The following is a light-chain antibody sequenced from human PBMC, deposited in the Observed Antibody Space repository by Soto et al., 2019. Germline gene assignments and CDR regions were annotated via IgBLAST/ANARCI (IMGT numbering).Light chain of an antibody. CDR1: QSISNS. V-gene: IGKV1-39*01. Sequence: DIQMTQSPSSLSASVGDRVTITCRASQSISNSLNWYQQKPGRAPKLLIYAASSLQSGVPSRFSGSGSGTDFTLTISSLQPEDFATYYCQQSYSTPRDFGQGTRLEIK. CDR2: AAS. CDR3: QQSYSTPRD. J-gene: IGKJ5*01.